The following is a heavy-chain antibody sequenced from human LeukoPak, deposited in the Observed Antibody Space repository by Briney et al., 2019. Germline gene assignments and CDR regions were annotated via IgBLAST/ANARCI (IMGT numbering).Heavy chain of an antibody. CDR3: ARSLYYYDSSGYSKKNNWFDP. J-gene: IGHJ5*02. CDR2: ISAYNGNT. V-gene: IGHV1-18*04. CDR1: GYTFTGYY. Sequence: ASVKVSCKASGYTFTGYYMHWVRQAPGQGLEWMGWISAYNGNTNYAQKLQGRDTMTTDTSTSTAYMELRSLRSDDTAVYYCARSLYYYDSSGYSKKNNWFDPWGQGTLVTVSS. D-gene: IGHD3-22*01.